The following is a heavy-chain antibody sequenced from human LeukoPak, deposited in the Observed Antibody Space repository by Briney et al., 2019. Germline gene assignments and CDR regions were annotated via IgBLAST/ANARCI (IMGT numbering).Heavy chain of an antibody. J-gene: IGHJ4*02. Sequence: GGSLRLSCATSGFTFSSEPMNWVRQAPGKGLEWVAHIRSGGDNIHYVDSVRGRFTISRENAKNSLSLQMNSLRAEDTAVYYCVRQQTPHGNFDYWGQGTLVTVSS. V-gene: IGHV3-48*01. CDR3: VRQQTPHGNFDY. CDR2: IRSGGDNI. CDR1: GFTFSSEP. D-gene: IGHD1-26*01.